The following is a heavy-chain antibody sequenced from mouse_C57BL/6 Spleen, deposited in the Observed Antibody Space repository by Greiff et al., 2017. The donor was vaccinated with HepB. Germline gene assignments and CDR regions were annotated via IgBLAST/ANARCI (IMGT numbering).Heavy chain of an antibody. V-gene: IGHV1-42*01. D-gene: IGHD2-4*01. CDR1: GYSFTGYY. CDR3: ARTDYDYDVGD. CDR2: INPCTGGT. Sequence: VQLKESGPELVKPGASVKISCKASGYSFTGYYMNWVKQSPEKSLEWIGEINPCTGGTTYNQKFKAKATLTVDTSSSTAYMQLKSLTSEDSAFYYGARTDYDYDVGDWGKGTTLTVAS. J-gene: IGHJ2*01.